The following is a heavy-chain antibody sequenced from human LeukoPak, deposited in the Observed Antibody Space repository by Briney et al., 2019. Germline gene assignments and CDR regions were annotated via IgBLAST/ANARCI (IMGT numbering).Heavy chain of an antibody. CDR1: GGSFSGYY. CDR3: AAEVGDYVDY. J-gene: IGHJ4*02. Sequence: SETLSLTCAVYGGSFSGYYWSWIRQPPGKGLEWIGEINHSGSTNYNPSLKSRVTISVDTSKNQFSLKPSSVTAADTAVYYCAAEVGDYVDYWGQGTLVTVSS. V-gene: IGHV4-34*01. D-gene: IGHD1-26*01. CDR2: INHSGST.